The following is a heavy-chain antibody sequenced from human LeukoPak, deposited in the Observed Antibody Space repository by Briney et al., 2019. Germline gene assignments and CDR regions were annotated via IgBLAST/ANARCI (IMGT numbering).Heavy chain of an antibody. D-gene: IGHD4-17*01. Sequence: ASVKVSCKASGYTFTGYYMHWVRQAPGQGLEWMGWINPNSGGTNYAQRFQGRVTMTRDTSISTAYMELSRLRSDDTAVYYCAKVSSTVTTSYYYYGMDVWGQGTTVTVSS. J-gene: IGHJ6*02. CDR2: INPNSGGT. V-gene: IGHV1-2*02. CDR3: AKVSSTVTTSYYYYGMDV. CDR1: GYTFTGYY.